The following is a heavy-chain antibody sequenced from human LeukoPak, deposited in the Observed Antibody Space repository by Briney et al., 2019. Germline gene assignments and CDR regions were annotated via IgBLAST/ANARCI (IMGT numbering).Heavy chain of an antibody. CDR3: ARDRRYSSGWDTNAFDI. J-gene: IGHJ3*02. CDR2: IYYSGST. V-gene: IGHV4-39*02. CDR1: GGSISSSSYY. D-gene: IGHD6-19*01. Sequence: PSETLSLTCTVSGGSISSSSYYWGWIRQPPGKGLEWIGSIYYSGSTYYNPSLKSRVTISVDTSKNQFSLKLSSVTAADTAVYYCARDRRYSSGWDTNAFDIWGQGTMVTVSS.